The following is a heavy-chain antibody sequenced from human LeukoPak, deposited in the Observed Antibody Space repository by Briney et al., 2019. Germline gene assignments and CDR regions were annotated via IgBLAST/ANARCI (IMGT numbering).Heavy chain of an antibody. CDR1: GFTFDDYA. J-gene: IGHJ4*02. Sequence: GRSLRLSCAVSGFTFDDYAMHWVRHAPGKGLEWVSGISWNSGSIGYADSVKGRFTISRDNAKNSLYLQMNSLRAEDTALYYRAKVDGYSYGYFDYWGQGTLVTVSS. CDR3: AKVDGYSYGYFDY. CDR2: ISWNSGSI. V-gene: IGHV3-9*01. D-gene: IGHD5-18*01.